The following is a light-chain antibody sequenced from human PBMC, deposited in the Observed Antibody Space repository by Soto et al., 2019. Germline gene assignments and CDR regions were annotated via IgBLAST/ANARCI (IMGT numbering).Light chain of an antibody. CDR1: SSNVGAGYD. Sequence: QSVLTQPPSVSGAPGQRVTISCTGSSSNVGAGYDVHWYQQLPGTAPKLLMYGDSNRPSGVPDRFSGSKSGTSASLAITGLQAEDESDYYCQSYDSSLSGVVFGGGTEATVL. V-gene: IGLV1-40*01. CDR3: QSYDSSLSGVV. J-gene: IGLJ2*01. CDR2: GDS.